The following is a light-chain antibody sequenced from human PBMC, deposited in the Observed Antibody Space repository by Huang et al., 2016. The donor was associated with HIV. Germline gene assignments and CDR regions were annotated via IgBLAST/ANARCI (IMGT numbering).Light chain of an antibody. CDR1: QSLLHSDGNTY. CDR3: MQGTHWPLT. V-gene: IGKV2-30*02. Sequence: DVVMTQSPLSLPVTLGQPASISCRSSQSLLHSDGNTYLIWLQQRPGHSPRRLIYKVSNRDCGVPDRFSGSGSGSDFTLRISRVEPEDVGVYYCMQGTHWPLTFGGGTKVEIK. J-gene: IGKJ4*01. CDR2: KVS.